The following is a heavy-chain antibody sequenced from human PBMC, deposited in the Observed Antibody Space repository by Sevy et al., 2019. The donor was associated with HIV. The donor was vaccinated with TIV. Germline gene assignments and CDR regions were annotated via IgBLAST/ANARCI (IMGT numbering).Heavy chain of an antibody. V-gene: IGHV1-18*01. J-gene: IGHJ6*03. Sequence: ASVKVSCKASGYTFTSFGISWVRQAPGQGFEWIGWISSNNGNTKYAQKFQGRVTMTTETSTSTAYMELRNLRSDDTALYYCARRRPHDYYYFYMDVWAKGPRSPSP. CDR1: GYTFTSFG. CDR2: ISSNNGNT. CDR3: ARRRPHDYYYFYMDV.